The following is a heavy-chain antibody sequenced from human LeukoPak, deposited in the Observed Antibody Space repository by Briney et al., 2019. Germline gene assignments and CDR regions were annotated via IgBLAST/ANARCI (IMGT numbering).Heavy chain of an antibody. J-gene: IGHJ4*02. CDR3: ARIGY. Sequence: GGSLGLSCAASGFTFDDYAMHWVRQAPGKGLEWVSGISWNSGSIGYADSVKGRFTISRDNAKNSLYLQMNSLRAEDTALYYCARIGYWGQGTLVTVSS. D-gene: IGHD2-15*01. CDR1: GFTFDDYA. V-gene: IGHV3-9*01. CDR2: ISWNSGSI.